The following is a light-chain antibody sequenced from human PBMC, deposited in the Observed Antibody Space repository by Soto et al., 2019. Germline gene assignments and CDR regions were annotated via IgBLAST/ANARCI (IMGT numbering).Light chain of an antibody. CDR3: QQYGNSPLT. V-gene: IGKV3-20*01. Sequence: EIVLTQSPGTLSLSPGERATLSCRASQSVSDNYLAWYQQKPGQAPRLLIYVASSRATGIPDRFSGRGSGTDFTFTISRLEPEDFAVYYCQQYGNSPLTFGGGTKVEIK. J-gene: IGKJ4*01. CDR2: VAS. CDR1: QSVSDNY.